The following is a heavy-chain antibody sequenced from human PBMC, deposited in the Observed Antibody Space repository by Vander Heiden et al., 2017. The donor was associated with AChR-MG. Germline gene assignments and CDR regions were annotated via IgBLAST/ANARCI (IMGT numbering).Heavy chain of an antibody. D-gene: IGHD2-21*01. CDR3: ASADGGNWNFDY. J-gene: IGHJ4*02. V-gene: IGHV1-69*18. CDR2: VAPILGTA. CDR1: GGTFRSYG. Sequence: QVQLVQSGAEVKTPGSSVKVSCKASGGTFRSYGISWVRQAPGQGREWMGRVAPILGTANYAQKFQGRVTITADESTSTAYMELSSLRSKDTAVYYCASADGGNWNFDYWGQGTLVTVPS.